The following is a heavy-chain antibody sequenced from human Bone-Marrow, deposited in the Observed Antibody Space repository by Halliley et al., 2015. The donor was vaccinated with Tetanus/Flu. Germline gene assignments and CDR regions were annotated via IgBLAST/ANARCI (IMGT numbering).Heavy chain of an antibody. Sequence: QLVQSGAEVKKPGESLKISCKASGYKFTTNWIAWVRQMPGKGLEWMGIIYPGDSDARYSPPFQGQVTMSVDKSTSTAYLQWSSLKASDTAQYFCARDASDDKGDGLDVWGQGTTATVSS. CDR1: GYKFTTNW. D-gene: IGHD3-22*01. J-gene: IGHJ6*02. CDR2: IYPGDSDA. V-gene: IGHV5-51*01. CDR3: ARDASDDKGDGLDV.